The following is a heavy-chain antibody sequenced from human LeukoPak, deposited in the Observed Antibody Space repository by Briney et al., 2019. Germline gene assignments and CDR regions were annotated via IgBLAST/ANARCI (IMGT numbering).Heavy chain of an antibody. CDR2: VYTSGIT. Sequence: KPSETLSLTCTVSGGFINSYYWSWIRQPAGKGLEWIGRVYTSGITNYNPSLKSRITMSVDTSKNQFSLKLTSVTAADTAVYYCARHNGFDRGYYYYMYVWGKGATVTVSS. V-gene: IGHV4-4*07. CDR1: GGFINSYY. J-gene: IGHJ6*03. D-gene: IGHD3-9*01. CDR3: ARHNGFDRGYYYYMYV.